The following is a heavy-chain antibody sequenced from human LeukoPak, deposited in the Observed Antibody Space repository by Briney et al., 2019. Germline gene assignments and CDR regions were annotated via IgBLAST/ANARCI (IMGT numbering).Heavy chain of an antibody. CDR2: INPNSGDT. J-gene: IGHJ4*02. CDR1: GYTFTGHY. V-gene: IGHV1-2*02. CDR3: ARDLRTGTTLGIDY. Sequence: ASVKVSCKASGYTFTGHYMHWVRQATGQGLEWMGWINPNSGDTRYAQKFQGRVTMTRDTSISTVYMELSRLRSDDTAVYYCARDLRTGTTLGIDYWGQGTLVTVSS. D-gene: IGHD1-7*01.